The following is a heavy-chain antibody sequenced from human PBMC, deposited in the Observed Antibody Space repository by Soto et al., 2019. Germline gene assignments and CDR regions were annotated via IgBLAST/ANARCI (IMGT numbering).Heavy chain of an antibody. CDR2: IYYSGST. D-gene: IGHD3-10*01. CDR3: ARAGPEGSGSYYRIFDY. J-gene: IGHJ4*02. Sequence: SETLSLTCTVSGGSISSGDYYWSWIRQPPGKGLEWIGYIYYSGSTYYNPSLKSRVTISVDTSKNQFSLKLSSVTAADTAVYYCARAGPEGSGSYYRIFDYWGQGTLVTVSS. CDR1: GGSISSGDYY. V-gene: IGHV4-30-4*01.